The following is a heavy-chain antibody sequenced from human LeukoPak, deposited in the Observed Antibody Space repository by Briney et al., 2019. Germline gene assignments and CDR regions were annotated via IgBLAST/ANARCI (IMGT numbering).Heavy chain of an antibody. Sequence: PRRSLRLSCAASGFTFSSYGMHWVRQAPGKGLEWVAVIWYDGSSKYYADSVKGRFTISRDNSKNTLYLQMNSLRAEDTAVYYCARDGDYNDAFDIWGQGTMVTVSS. D-gene: IGHD4-17*01. CDR2: IWYDGSSK. CDR1: GFTFSSYG. CDR3: ARDGDYNDAFDI. J-gene: IGHJ3*02. V-gene: IGHV3-33*01.